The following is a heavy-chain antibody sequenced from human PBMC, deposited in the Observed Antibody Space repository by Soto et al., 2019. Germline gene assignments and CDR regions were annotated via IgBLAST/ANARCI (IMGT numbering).Heavy chain of an antibody. Sequence: QVQVVQSGAEVRRPGSSVKVSCQASGDTFKNCVISWVRQAPGQGLEWMGGIIPLFGTTDFAQRFQGRLTIRTDESPTTAYMELSSLRFEDTATYDCAAELGFGTLSVVWGQGTTVIVSS. CDR1: GDTFKNCV. D-gene: IGHD7-27*01. CDR3: AAELGFGTLSVV. CDR2: IIPLFGTT. J-gene: IGHJ6*02. V-gene: IGHV1-69*01.